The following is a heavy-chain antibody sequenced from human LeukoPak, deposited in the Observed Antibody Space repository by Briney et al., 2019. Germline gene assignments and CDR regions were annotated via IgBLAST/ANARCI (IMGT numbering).Heavy chain of an antibody. CDR3: AKDLTYSSSWYSSSFDY. D-gene: IGHD6-13*01. V-gene: IGHV1-69*05. CDR1: GGTFSSYA. J-gene: IGHJ4*02. Sequence: SVKVSCKASGGTFSSYAISWVRQAPGQGLEWMGGIIPIFGTANYAQKFQGRVTITTDESTSTAYMELSSLRSEDTAVYYCAKDLTYSSSWYSSSFDYWGQGTLVTVSS. CDR2: IIPIFGTA.